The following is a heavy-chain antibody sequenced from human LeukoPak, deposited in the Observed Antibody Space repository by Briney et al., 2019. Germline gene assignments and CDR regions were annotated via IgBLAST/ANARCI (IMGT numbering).Heavy chain of an antibody. J-gene: IGHJ4*02. D-gene: IGHD3-3*02. Sequence: GASVKVSCKASGYTFTSYGISWVRQAPGQGLEWMGWISAYNGNTNYAQKLQGRVTMTTDTSTSTAYVELRSLRSDDTAVYYCARAPWAFNPFDYWGQGTLVTVSS. CDR3: ARAPWAFNPFDY. CDR1: GYTFTSYG. V-gene: IGHV1-18*01. CDR2: ISAYNGNT.